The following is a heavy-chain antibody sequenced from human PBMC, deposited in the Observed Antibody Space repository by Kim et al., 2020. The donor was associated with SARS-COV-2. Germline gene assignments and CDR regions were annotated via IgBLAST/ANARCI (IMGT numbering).Heavy chain of an antibody. CDR1: GFTFSDYY. CDR2: ISSSSSYT. V-gene: IGHV3-11*06. J-gene: IGHJ5*02. D-gene: IGHD7-27*01. Sequence: GGSLRLSCAASGFTFSDYYMSWIRQAPGKGLEGVSYISSSSSYTNYADSVKGRFTISRDNANNSLYLQMNGLRAEATAVYYFAGDHWAKHWFAPWGQGTLVTVSS. CDR3: AGDHWAKHWFAP.